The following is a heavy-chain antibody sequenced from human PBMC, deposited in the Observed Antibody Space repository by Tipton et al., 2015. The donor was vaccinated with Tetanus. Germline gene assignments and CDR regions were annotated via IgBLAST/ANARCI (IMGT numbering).Heavy chain of an antibody. CDR2: IYPGDSDT. V-gene: IGHV5-51*01. J-gene: IGHJ4*02. Sequence: QLVQSGGEVKKPGESLKISCKGSGYIFNNYWIGWVRQMPGKGLEWMGIIYPGDSDTRYSPSFQGQVTISVDKSISTAYLQWSGLKASDTSMFYCARAHCSDGVCNFDYWGQGALVTVAS. D-gene: IGHD2-8*01. CDR1: GYIFNNYW. CDR3: ARAHCSDGVCNFDY.